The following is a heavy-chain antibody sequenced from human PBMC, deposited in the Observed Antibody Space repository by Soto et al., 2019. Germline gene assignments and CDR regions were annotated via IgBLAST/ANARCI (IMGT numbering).Heavy chain of an antibody. CDR1: GFTFSSYA. Sequence: EVQLLESGGGLVQPGGSLRLSCAASGFTFSSYAMSWVRQAPGKGLEWLSAISGGGSSTYYADSVKGRFTISRDNSKNSLYLQLNSLRAEDTAVYYCASRFDGIGPHWRYFDYWGQGTLVTVSS. CDR3: ASRFDGIGPHWRYFDY. CDR2: ISGGGSST. J-gene: IGHJ4*02. V-gene: IGHV3-23*01. D-gene: IGHD3-9*01.